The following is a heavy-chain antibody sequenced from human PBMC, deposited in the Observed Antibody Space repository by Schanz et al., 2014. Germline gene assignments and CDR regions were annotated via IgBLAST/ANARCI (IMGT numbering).Heavy chain of an antibody. Sequence: QGQLVQSGAEVKKPGASVKVSCKASGYTFTSYGITWVRQAPGQGLEWMGWISAYNGHTTYAQKFQGRVTMTTYTSTSTAYMELRSLISDDTAVYYCVRDAGWAFGDYHGMDVWGQGTTVTVSS. CDR3: VRDAGWAFGDYHGMDV. CDR1: GYTFTSYG. D-gene: IGHD3-10*01. J-gene: IGHJ6*02. CDR2: ISAYNGHT. V-gene: IGHV1-18*01.